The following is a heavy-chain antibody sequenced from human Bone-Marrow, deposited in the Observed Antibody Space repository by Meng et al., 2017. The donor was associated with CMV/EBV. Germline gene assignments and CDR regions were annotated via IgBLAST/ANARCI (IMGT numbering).Heavy chain of an antibody. V-gene: IGHV2-5*01. CDR2: IYWNDDK. Sequence: SGPTLVKPTQTLTLTCTFSGFSLSPSAVGVGWIRQPPGKALEWLALIYWNDDKRYSPSLKSRLTITKDTSKNQVVLTLTNMDPVDTATYYCSHTETGFSRSWYGEYFHHWGQGTLVTVSS. D-gene: IGHD6-13*01. CDR3: SHTETGFSRSWYGEYFHH. J-gene: IGHJ1*01. CDR1: GFSLSPSAVG.